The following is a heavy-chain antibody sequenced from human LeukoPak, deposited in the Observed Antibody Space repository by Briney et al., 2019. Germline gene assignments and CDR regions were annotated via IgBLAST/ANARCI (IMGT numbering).Heavy chain of an antibody. D-gene: IGHD2-15*01. CDR3: AKATLRSLPSGYFDY. V-gene: IGHV3-7*03. Sequence: GGSLRLSCVASGFRFNVQTMCWIRQAPGKGLDWVASMKEDGSEIRYVDSVKGRFTISRDNSKNTLYLQMNSLRAEDTALYYCAKATLRSLPSGYFDYWGQGALVTVS. J-gene: IGHJ4*02. CDR2: MKEDGSEI. CDR1: GFRFNVQT.